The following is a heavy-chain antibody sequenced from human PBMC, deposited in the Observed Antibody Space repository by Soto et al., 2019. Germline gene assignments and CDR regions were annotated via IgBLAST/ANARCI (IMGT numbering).Heavy chain of an antibody. V-gene: IGHV4-39*01. D-gene: IGHD3-22*01. CDR2: IYYSGST. Sequence: SETHSLTSTVSGGTSISSSYYWGWIRKPPGKGLEWIGSIYYSGSTYHIPSLKSRVTISVDTSKNQFSLKLSSVTAADTAVYYCARSPSMYYYDSSGYYYRPTYFDYWGQGTLVTVS. CDR1: GGTSISSSYY. CDR3: ARSPSMYYYDSSGYYYRPTYFDY. J-gene: IGHJ4*02.